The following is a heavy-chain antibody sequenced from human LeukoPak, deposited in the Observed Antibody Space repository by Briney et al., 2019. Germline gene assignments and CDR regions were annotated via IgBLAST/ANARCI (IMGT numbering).Heavy chain of an antibody. J-gene: IGHJ4*02. Sequence: PGGSLRLSCAASVFTFSSYAMSWVRQAPEKGLEWVSAISDSGGSTYYAGSVKGRFTISRDNSKNTLYLQMNSLRAQDRVVYYCASLGGGWYSSGWYDPYWGQGTLVTVSS. D-gene: IGHD6-19*01. CDR3: ASLGGGWYSSGWYDPY. CDR1: VFTFSSYA. CDR2: ISDSGGST. V-gene: IGHV3-23*01.